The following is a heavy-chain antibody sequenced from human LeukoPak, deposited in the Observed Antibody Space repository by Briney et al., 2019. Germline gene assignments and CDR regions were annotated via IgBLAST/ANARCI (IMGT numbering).Heavy chain of an antibody. CDR2: IYYSGST. Sequence: PSETLSLTCTVSGGSISSSSYYWGGIRQPPGEGLEWIGSIYYSGSTYYNPSLKSRVTISVDTSKNQFSLKLNSVTAADTAVYYCASIAVAGSHYYYYYGMDVWGQGTTVTVSS. CDR3: ASIAVAGSHYYYYYGMDV. J-gene: IGHJ6*02. V-gene: IGHV4-39*01. CDR1: GGSISSSSYY. D-gene: IGHD6-19*01.